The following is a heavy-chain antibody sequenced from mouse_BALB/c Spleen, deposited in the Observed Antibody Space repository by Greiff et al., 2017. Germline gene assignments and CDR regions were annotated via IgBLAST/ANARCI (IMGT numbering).Heavy chain of an antibody. D-gene: IGHD1-1*01. CDR3: ARDGSYYYGSSFFAY. CDR2: INSNGGST. J-gene: IGHJ3*01. CDR1: GFTFSSYG. V-gene: IGHV5-6-3*01. Sequence: EVKLMESGGGLVQPGGSLKLSCAASGFTFSSYGMSWVRQTPDKRLELVATINSNGGSTYYPDSVKGRFTISRDNAKNTLYLQMSSLKSEDTAMYYCARDGSYYYGSSFFAYWGQGTLVTVSA.